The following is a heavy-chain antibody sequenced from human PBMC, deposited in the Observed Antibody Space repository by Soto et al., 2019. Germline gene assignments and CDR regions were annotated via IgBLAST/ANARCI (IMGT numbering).Heavy chain of an antibody. CDR3: ARHSGWNNPRAISGVPWFDP. D-gene: IGHD1-1*01. CDR2: IHDSGDT. Sequence: SETLSLTCAVSGGSMKSYYWSWIRQPPGKGLEWIGSIHDSGDTNYNPSLKSRVTISLDTSKTHFSLKLNSVTAADTAVYYCARHSGWNNPRAISGVPWFDPWGQGILVTVSS. CDR1: GGSMKSYY. V-gene: IGHV4-59*08. J-gene: IGHJ5*02.